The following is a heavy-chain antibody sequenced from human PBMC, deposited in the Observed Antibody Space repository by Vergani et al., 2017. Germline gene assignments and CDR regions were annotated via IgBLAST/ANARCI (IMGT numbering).Heavy chain of an antibody. CDR1: KFTFSSYG. V-gene: IGHV3-30*02. Sequence: QVQLVESGGGVVQPGGSLRLSCAASKFTFSSYGMHWVRQAPGKGLEWVAFIRYDGSNKYYADSVKGRFTISRDNSKNTLYLQMNSLRAEDTAVYYCAKGYYDSLLGFDYWGQGTLVTVSS. CDR3: AKGYYDSLLGFDY. D-gene: IGHD3-22*01. CDR2: IRYDGSNK. J-gene: IGHJ4*02.